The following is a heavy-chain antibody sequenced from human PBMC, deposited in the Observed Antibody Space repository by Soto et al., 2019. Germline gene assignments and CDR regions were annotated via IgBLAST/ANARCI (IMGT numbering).Heavy chain of an antibody. CDR1: GFPFSSYG. CDR3: AKLVDRLGGVTVVAY. V-gene: IGHV3-30*18. Sequence: QVRLVESGGGVVQPGGSVMLSCEVSGFPFSSYGFHWVRQAPGKGLEWVALISYDGSNEYYSDSVKARFTIPRDNSKNTLYLQMNNLRREDTAVYYCAKLVDRLGGVTVVAYWGRGTLVTVSS. D-gene: IGHD3-10*01. CDR2: ISYDGSNE. J-gene: IGHJ4*02.